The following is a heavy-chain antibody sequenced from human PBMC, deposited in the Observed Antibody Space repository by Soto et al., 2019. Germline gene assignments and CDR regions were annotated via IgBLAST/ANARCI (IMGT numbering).Heavy chain of an antibody. J-gene: IGHJ4*02. D-gene: IGHD3-9*01. CDR3: AKERVRDFDG. Sequence: VQLVESGGGLVRPGGSLRLSCAASGFTFDDHSMHWVRQAPGQGLEWISAITWNSVALDYADSVKGRFTISRDNAKNSLYLQMNSLRPEDTALYYCAKERVRDFDGWGQGTRVTVSS. V-gene: IGHV3-9*01. CDR1: GFTFDDHS. CDR2: ITWNSVAL.